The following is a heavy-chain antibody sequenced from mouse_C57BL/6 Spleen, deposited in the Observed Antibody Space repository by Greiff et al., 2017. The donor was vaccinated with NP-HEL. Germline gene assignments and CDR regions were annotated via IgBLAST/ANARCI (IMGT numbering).Heavy chain of an antibody. J-gene: IGHJ1*03. CDR1: GYAFSSYW. V-gene: IGHV1-80*01. CDR3: ARSGYYGSSYGYFDV. D-gene: IGHD1-1*01. Sequence: VQLQQSGAELVKPGASVKISCKASGYAFSSYWMNWVKHRPGKGLEWIGQIYPGDGDTNYNGKFKGKATLTADKSSSTAYMQLSSLTSEDSAVYFCARSGYYGSSYGYFDVWGTGTTVTVSS. CDR2: IYPGDGDT.